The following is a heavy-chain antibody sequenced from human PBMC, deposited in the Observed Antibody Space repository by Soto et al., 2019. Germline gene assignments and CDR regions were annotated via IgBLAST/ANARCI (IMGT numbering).Heavy chain of an antibody. D-gene: IGHD4-17*01. CDR3: ASGHYGLKSY. V-gene: IGHV3-7*03. CDR2: IKEDGSEK. Sequence: GRTPRISCAASGFTFSSYWMNWVRQAPGKGLEWVANIKEDGSEKNYVDSVKGRFIISRDNAKESLFLQMNSLRAEDTAVYYCASGHYGLKSYCGQGTLVTVSS. CDR1: GFTFSSYW. J-gene: IGHJ1*01.